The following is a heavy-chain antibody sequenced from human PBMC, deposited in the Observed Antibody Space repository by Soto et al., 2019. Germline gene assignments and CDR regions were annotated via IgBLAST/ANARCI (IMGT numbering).Heavy chain of an antibody. CDR1: GGSISSSSYY. CDR3: ARLGDYGDYSFDY. Sequence: PSETLSLTCTVSGGSISSSSYYWGWIRQPPGKGLEWIGSIYYSGSTYYNPSLKSRVTISVDTSKNQFSLKLSSVTAADTAVYYCARLGDYGDYSFDYWGQGTLVTVSS. V-gene: IGHV4-39*01. J-gene: IGHJ4*02. CDR2: IYYSGST. D-gene: IGHD4-17*01.